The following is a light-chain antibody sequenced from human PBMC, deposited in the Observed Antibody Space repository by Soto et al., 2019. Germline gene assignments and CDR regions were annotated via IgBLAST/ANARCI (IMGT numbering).Light chain of an antibody. CDR3: KQYNNWPQT. CDR1: QSLRSS. Sequence: EIVMTQSPATLSVSLGERATLSCRASQSLRSSLAWYQQKPGQAPRLLIYDASTRATGIQARFSGSGSGTDFTLTISGLQSEDFAVYYCKQYNNWPQTFGQGTKVDIK. J-gene: IGKJ1*01. V-gene: IGKV3-15*01. CDR2: DAS.